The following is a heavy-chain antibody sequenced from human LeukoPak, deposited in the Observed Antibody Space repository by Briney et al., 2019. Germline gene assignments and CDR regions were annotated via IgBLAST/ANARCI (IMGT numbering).Heavy chain of an antibody. CDR1: GYSISSGYY. J-gene: IGHJ5*02. V-gene: IGHV4-38-2*02. D-gene: IGHD4-17*01. CDR3: APGGDYGWFDP. Sequence: TSETLSLTCTVSGYSISSGYYWGWIRQPPGKGLEWIGSIYHSGSTYHNPSLKSRVTISVDTSKNQFSLKLSSVTAADTAVYYCAPGGDYGWFDPWGQGTLVTVSS. CDR2: IYHSGST.